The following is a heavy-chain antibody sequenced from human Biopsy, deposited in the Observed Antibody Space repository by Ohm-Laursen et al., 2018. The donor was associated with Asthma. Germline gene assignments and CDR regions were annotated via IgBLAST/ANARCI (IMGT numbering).Heavy chain of an antibody. CDR3: ARAVDYSHYYGIDV. D-gene: IGHD3-10*01. CDR2: ISVYNGNT. J-gene: IGHJ6*02. CDR1: GYTFNSAG. V-gene: IGHV1-18*01. Sequence: SVKVSCNASGYTFNSAGITWVRQAPEQGLQWMGWISVYNGNTKVAQKLQDRVTMITDTSTSTAYMELRSLRSDDTAVYFCARAVDYSHYYGIDVWGQGTTVTVS.